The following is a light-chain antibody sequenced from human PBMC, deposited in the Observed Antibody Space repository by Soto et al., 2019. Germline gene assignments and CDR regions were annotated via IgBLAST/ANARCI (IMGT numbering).Light chain of an antibody. CDR2: WAS. CDR3: QQYYSTPWT. V-gene: IGKV4-1*01. J-gene: IGKJ1*01. CDR1: QSVLHSFHNKNY. Sequence: DIVMTQSPDSLAVSLGERATINCKSSQSVLHSFHNKNYLAWFQQKPGQAPKLLIYWASTRESGVPDRFSGSWSGTDFTPTISSLQAEDVAVYYCQQYYSTPWTFGQGTKVEVK.